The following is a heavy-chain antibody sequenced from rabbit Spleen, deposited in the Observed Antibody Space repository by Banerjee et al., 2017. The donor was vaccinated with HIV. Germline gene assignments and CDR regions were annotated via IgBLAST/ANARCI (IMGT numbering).Heavy chain of an antibody. D-gene: IGHD1-1*01. Sequence: QSLEESGGDLVKPGASLTLTCTASGFSFSSSDYICWVRQAPGKGLESIACIYGGVVGSTYYATWAKGRFTISKTSSTTVTLQMTSLTAADTATYFCARDTATSFSTYGMDLWGPGTLVTVS. V-gene: IGHV1S40*01. CDR3: ARDTATSFSTYGMDL. J-gene: IGHJ6*01. CDR1: GFSFSSSDY. CDR2: IYGGVVGST.